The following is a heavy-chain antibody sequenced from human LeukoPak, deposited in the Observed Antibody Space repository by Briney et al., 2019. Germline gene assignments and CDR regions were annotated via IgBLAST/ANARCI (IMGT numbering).Heavy chain of an antibody. D-gene: IGHD3-10*01. CDR2: SNTNTGNP. J-gene: IGHJ3*02. Sequence: GASVNVSCKASGYTFTSYAMNWVRQAPGQGREWMGWSNTNTGNPTYAQGFTGRFVFSLDTSVRTAYLQISSLKAEDTAVYYCARDSNNLWFGELLYWNDAFDIWGQGTMVTVSS. CDR1: GYTFTSYA. V-gene: IGHV7-4-1*02. CDR3: ARDSNNLWFGELLYWNDAFDI.